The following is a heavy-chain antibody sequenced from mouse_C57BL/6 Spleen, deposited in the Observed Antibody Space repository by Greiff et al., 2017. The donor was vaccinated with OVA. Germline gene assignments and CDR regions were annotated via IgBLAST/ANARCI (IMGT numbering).Heavy chain of an antibody. CDR3: AGFYGSSHGAMDY. V-gene: IGHV5-4*03. D-gene: IGHD1-1*01. Sequence: EVMLVESGGGLVKPGGFLKLSCAASGFTFSSYAMSWVRQTPEKRLEWVATISDGGSYTYYPDNVKGRFTISRDNAKNNLYLQMSHLKSEDTAMYYCAGFYGSSHGAMDYWGQGTSVTVSS. CDR2: ISDGGSYT. CDR1: GFTFSSYA. J-gene: IGHJ4*01.